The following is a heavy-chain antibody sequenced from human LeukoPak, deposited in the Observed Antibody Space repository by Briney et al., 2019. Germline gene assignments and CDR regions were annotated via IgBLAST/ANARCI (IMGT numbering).Heavy chain of an antibody. J-gene: IGHJ4*02. V-gene: IGHV4-59*01. D-gene: IGHD7-27*01. CDR3: AGITGDVDY. CDR2: IYYSGGT. CDR1: GGSISSYY. Sequence: SETLSLTCTVSGGSISSYYWSWIRQPPGKGLEWIGYIYYSGGTNYNPSLKSRVTISVDTSKNQFSLKLSSVTAADTAVYYCAGITGDVDYWGQGTLVTVSS.